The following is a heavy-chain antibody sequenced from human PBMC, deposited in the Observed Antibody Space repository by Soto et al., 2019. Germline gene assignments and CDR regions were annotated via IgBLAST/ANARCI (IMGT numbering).Heavy chain of an antibody. CDR2: ISSSSSYI. D-gene: IGHD3-22*01. CDR1: GFTFSSYS. V-gene: IGHV3-21*01. Sequence: LRLSCAASGFTFSSYSMNWVRQAPGKGLEWVSSISSSSSYIYYADSVKGRFTISRDNAKNSLYLQMNSLRAEDTAVYYCAREYYYDSSGYCSTPLAYWGQGTLVTVSS. J-gene: IGHJ4*02. CDR3: AREYYYDSSGYCSTPLAY.